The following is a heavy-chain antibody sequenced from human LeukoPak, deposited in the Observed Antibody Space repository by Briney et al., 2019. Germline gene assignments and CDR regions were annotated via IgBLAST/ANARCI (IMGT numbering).Heavy chain of an antibody. D-gene: IGHD5-12*01. CDR1: GVSISNYY. Sequence: SETLSLTCTISGVSISNYYWSWIRQPPGKGLECLGYIYQGTTNYNPSLNSRVTISVDTSMNQVFLKLTSVTAADTAVYFCARHYSGWAFDYWGQGTLVTVSS. V-gene: IGHV4-59*08. J-gene: IGHJ4*02. CDR2: IYQGTT. CDR3: ARHYSGWAFDY.